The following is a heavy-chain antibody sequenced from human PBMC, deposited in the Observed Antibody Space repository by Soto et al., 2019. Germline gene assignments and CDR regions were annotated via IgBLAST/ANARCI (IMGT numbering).Heavy chain of an antibody. CDR2: ISNDGSNK. CDR3: AKGSLLRTYLFDY. D-gene: IGHD2-21*01. CDR1: GFTFSSYG. J-gene: IGHJ4*02. Sequence: QVQLVESGGGVVQPGRSLRLSCAVSGFTFSSYGMHWVRQAPGKGLEWVAVISNDGSNKNYADSVKGRCTISRDNSKNKVYLQMNSLRAEDTAVYYCAKGSLLRTYLFDYWGQGTLVTVSS. V-gene: IGHV3-30*18.